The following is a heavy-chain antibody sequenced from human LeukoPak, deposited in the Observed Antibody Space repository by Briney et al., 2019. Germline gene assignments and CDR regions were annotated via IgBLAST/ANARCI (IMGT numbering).Heavy chain of an antibody. CDR3: AKVGHRYCSGGSCYFDEFSS. J-gene: IGHJ4*02. Sequence: GESLRLSCAASGFTFSSYAMSWVRQAPGKGLEWVSAISGSGGSTYYADSVKGRFTISRDNSKNTLYLQMNSMRAEDTAVYYCAKVGHRYCSGGSCYFDEFSSWGQGTLVTVSS. CDR2: ISGSGGST. V-gene: IGHV3-23*01. CDR1: GFTFSSYA. D-gene: IGHD2-15*01.